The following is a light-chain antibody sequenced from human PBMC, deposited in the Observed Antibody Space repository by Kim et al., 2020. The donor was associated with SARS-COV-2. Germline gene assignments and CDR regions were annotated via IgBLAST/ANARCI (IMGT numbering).Light chain of an antibody. V-gene: IGKV1-9*01. CDR2: AAS. CDR3: QQLYSYPHT. CDR1: QGISNL. Sequence: SASVGDRVTITCRVSQGISNLLAWFQQEPGKAPKSLIFAASTLQNAVPSRFSGSGSGTEFTLTISSLQPEDSATYYCQQLYSYPHTFGQGTKLEI. J-gene: IGKJ2*01.